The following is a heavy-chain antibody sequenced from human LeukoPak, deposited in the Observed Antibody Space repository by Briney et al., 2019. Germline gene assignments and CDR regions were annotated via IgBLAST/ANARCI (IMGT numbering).Heavy chain of an antibody. CDR1: GFTFSSYA. CDR2: ISGSGGST. D-gene: IGHD6-6*01. J-gene: IGHJ4*02. CDR3: AKPLHLTTGIAARPLDY. Sequence: GGSLRLSCAASGFTFSSYAMSWVRQAPGKGLEWVSAISGSGGSTYYADSVKGRFTISRDNSKNTLYLQMNSLRAEDTAVYYCAKPLHLTTGIAARPLDYWGQGTLVTVSS. V-gene: IGHV3-23*01.